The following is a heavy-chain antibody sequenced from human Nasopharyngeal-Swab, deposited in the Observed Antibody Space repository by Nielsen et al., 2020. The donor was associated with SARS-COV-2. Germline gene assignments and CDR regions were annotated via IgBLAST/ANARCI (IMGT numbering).Heavy chain of an antibody. CDR3: ARSHTSITIFGVVTYYGMDV. CDR1: GFTFSSYE. Sequence: GESLKISCAASGFTFSSYEMNWVRQAPGKVLEWVSYISSSGSTIYYADSVKGRFTISRDNAKNSLYLQMNSLRAEDTAVYYCARSHTSITIFGVVTYYGMDVWGQGTTVTVSS. CDR2: ISSSGSTI. D-gene: IGHD3-3*01. J-gene: IGHJ6*02. V-gene: IGHV3-48*03.